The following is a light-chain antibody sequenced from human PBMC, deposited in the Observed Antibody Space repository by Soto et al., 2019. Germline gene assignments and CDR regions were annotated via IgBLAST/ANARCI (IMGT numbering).Light chain of an antibody. CDR2: EVT. J-gene: IGLJ1*01. Sequence: QAVVTQPASVSGSPGQSITISCTGSSRDIGTSNLVSWYQQYPGKAPKLIIYEVTKRPSGISYRFSGSKSGNTASLTISGLQPEDEATYYCYSFTGISTSLFVFGTGTKVTVL. CDR3: YSFTGISTSLFV. CDR1: SRDIGTSNL. V-gene: IGLV2-23*02.